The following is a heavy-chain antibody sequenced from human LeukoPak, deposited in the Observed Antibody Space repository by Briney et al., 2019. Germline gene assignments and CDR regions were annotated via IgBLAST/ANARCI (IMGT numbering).Heavy chain of an antibody. CDR1: GFTFSNYN. V-gene: IGHV3-64D*09. CDR3: VKPYEY. D-gene: IGHD5-12*01. CDR2: ISSNGGTT. Sequence: GGSLRLSCSASGFTFSNYNMHWVRQAPGKGLEYVSAISSNGGTTYYTDSAKGRFTISRDNSENTLYLQMSSLRAEDTAVYYCVKPYEYWGQGTVVTVSS. J-gene: IGHJ4*02.